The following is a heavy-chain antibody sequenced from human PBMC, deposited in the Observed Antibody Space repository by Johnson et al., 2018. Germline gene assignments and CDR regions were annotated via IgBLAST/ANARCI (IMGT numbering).Heavy chain of an antibody. Sequence: VQLVESGGGLVQPGGSLRLSCAASGFTFSDHYMDWVRQAPGKGLEWVGRTRDKSNSYTTEYAASVKGRFTISRDDSKNSLYLQMNSLKTEDTAVYDCVSASGITYPYFQHWGQGTLVTVSS. CDR1: GFTFSDHY. CDR3: VSASGITYPYFQH. V-gene: IGHV3-72*01. D-gene: IGHD3-10*01. CDR2: TRDKSNSYTT. J-gene: IGHJ1*01.